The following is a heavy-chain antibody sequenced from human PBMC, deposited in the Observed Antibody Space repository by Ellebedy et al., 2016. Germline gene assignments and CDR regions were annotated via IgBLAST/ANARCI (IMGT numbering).Heavy chain of an antibody. CDR3: AGGRIAAGRDWFDP. D-gene: IGHD6-25*01. V-gene: IGHV4-39*07. J-gene: IGHJ5*02. CDR2: IYYSGST. Sequence: SETLSLXXTVSGGSISSSSYYWGWIRKPPGKGLEWIGSIYYSGSTYYNPSLKSRVTISVDTSKNQFSLKLSSVTAADTAVYYCAGGRIAAGRDWFDPWGQGTLVTVSS. CDR1: GGSISSSSYY.